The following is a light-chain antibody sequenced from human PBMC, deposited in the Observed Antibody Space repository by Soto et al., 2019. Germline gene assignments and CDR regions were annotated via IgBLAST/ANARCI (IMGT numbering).Light chain of an antibody. CDR2: GAS. J-gene: IGKJ5*01. V-gene: IGKV3D-20*02. Sequence: PGERVTLSCTASQSVSSSYLTWYQQKPGQAPRLLIYGASTRATSIPARFSGSGSGTDFTLTISSLEPEDFAVYYCQQRSNWPITFGQGTRLEIK. CDR3: QQRSNWPIT. CDR1: QSVSSSY.